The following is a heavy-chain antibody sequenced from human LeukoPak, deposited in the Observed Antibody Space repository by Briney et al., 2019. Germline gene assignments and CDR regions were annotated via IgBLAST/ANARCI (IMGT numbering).Heavy chain of an antibody. V-gene: IGHV3-23*01. CDR2: ISGSGGST. D-gene: IGHD6-13*01. J-gene: IGHJ4*02. CDR3: AKDPSIAAAGDY. Sequence: GGSLRLSCAASGFTFSSSWMHWVRQAPGKGLVWVSAISGSGGSTYYADSVKGRFTISRDNSKNTLYLQMNSLRAEDTAVYYCAKDPSIAAAGDYWGQGTPVTVSS. CDR1: GFTFSSSW.